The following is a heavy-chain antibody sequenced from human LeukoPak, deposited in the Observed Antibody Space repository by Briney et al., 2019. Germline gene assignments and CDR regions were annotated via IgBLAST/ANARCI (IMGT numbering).Heavy chain of an antibody. V-gene: IGHV3-30*02. CDR1: GFTFSSYG. Sequence: GGSLRLSCAASGFTFSSYGMHWVRQAPGKGLEWAAFIRYDGSNKYYADSVKGRFTISRDNSKNTLYLQMNSLRAEDTAVYYCAKGGGSSWYIDYWGQGTLVTVSS. CDR2: IRYDGSNK. J-gene: IGHJ4*02. CDR3: AKGGGSSWYIDY. D-gene: IGHD6-13*01.